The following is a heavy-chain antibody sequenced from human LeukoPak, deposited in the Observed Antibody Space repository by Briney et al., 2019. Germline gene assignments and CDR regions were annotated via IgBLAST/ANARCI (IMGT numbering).Heavy chain of an antibody. D-gene: IGHD3-10*01. J-gene: IGHJ6*02. V-gene: IGHV3-53*01. CDR3: ARFDYYGSGSYSNPGYYGMDV. CDR1: GFTVSSNY. CDR2: IYSGGST. Sequence: GGSLRLSCAASGFTVSSNYMSWVRQAPGKGLEWVSVIYSGGSTYYADSVKGRFTVSRDNSKNTLYLQMNSLRAEDTAVYYCARFDYYGSGSYSNPGYYGMDVWGQGTTVTVSS.